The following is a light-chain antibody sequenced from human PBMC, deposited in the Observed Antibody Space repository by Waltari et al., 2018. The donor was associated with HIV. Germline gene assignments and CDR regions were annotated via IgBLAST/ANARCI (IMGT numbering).Light chain of an antibody. J-gene: IGLJ3*02. V-gene: IGLV1-47*01. CDR2: RND. CDR1: KSNIGNNF. CDR3: ASWDDNLRHWV. Sequence: QPKMTQAPSASKTPGQRITMSCSGSKSNIGNNFIYWYQQIPGAAPRLVMARNDQRPAVVPDRFSGTKSGTSAFLAITNLRLDDEATYVCASWDDNLRHWVFGGGTKLTVL.